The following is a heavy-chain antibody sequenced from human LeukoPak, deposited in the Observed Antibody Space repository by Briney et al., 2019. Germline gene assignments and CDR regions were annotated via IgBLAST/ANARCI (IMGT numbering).Heavy chain of an antibody. CDR3: ARKGYYYDSSGYYQLWAFDI. CDR2: INWNGGRT. Sequence: PGGSLRLSCAASGFTFDDYGMIWVRQAPGKGVEGVSGINWNGGRTGYGDSVKRRFTIYRDNAKNSLYLQMNSLRAEDTALYDCARKGYYYDSSGYYQLWAFDIWGQGTMVTVSS. CDR1: GFTFDDYG. V-gene: IGHV3-20*01. J-gene: IGHJ3*02. D-gene: IGHD3-22*01.